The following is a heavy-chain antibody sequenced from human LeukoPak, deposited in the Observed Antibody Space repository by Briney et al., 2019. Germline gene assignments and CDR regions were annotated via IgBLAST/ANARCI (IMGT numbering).Heavy chain of an antibody. Sequence: EGSLKVSCKASGYTFTGYYMHWVRQAPGQGLEWMGWINHSSGGTNYAQKFQGRVTMTRDKSISTAYMELSRLRADDTAVYYCARTNYYDSSGTDYWGQGTLVTVPS. J-gene: IGHJ4*02. CDR3: ARTNYYDSSGTDY. V-gene: IGHV1-2*02. CDR2: INHSSGGT. CDR1: GYTFTGYY. D-gene: IGHD3-22*01.